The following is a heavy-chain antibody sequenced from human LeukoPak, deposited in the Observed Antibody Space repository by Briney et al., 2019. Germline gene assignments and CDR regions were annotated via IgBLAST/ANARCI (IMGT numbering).Heavy chain of an antibody. D-gene: IGHD2-15*01. J-gene: IGHJ5*02. CDR1: GFTFSSYA. Sequence: GGSLRLSCAASGFTFSSYAMHWVRQAPGKGLEWVAVISYDGSNKYYADSVKGRFTISRDNSKNTLYLQMNSLRAEDTAVYYCARDRIVVVVAALHVGFDPCREATLVAVSS. CDR3: ARDRIVVVVAALHVGFDP. CDR2: ISYDGSNK. V-gene: IGHV3-30*04.